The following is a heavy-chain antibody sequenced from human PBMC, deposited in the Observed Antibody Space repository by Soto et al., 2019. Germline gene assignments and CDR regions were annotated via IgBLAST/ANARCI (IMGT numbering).Heavy chain of an antibody. Sequence: PGGSLRLSCAASGFPFSDYYMSWIRQAPGKGLEWVSYISSSGSTIYYADSVKGRFTISRDNAKNSLYLQMNSLRAEDTAVYYCARANDFWSGYPRITFDYWGQGTLVTVSS. CDR3: ARANDFWSGYPRITFDY. D-gene: IGHD3-3*01. CDR2: ISSSGSTI. J-gene: IGHJ4*02. V-gene: IGHV3-11*01. CDR1: GFPFSDYY.